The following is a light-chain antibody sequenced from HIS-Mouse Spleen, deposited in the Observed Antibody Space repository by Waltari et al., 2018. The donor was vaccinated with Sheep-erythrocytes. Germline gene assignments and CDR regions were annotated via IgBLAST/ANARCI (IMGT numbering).Light chain of an antibody. CDR3: CSYAGSYNHV. V-gene: IGLV2-11*01. Sequence: QSALTQPRSVSGSPGQSVTISCTGTSSDVGGYNYVSWYQQHPGKAPKLMIYDVSKRPSCVPVRFSGSKSCNTASLTISGLQAEDEADYYCCSYAGSYNHVFATGTKVTVL. CDR2: DVS. J-gene: IGLJ1*01. CDR1: SSDVGGYNY.